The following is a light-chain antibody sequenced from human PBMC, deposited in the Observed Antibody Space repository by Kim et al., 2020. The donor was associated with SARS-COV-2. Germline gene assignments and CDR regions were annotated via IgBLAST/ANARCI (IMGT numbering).Light chain of an antibody. CDR1: RLVIQF. CDR2: ESN. CDR3: TSRDSSGYHVI. Sequence: CVHTSTIPCQADRLVIQFATWSPQCPGQSPVLVLHESNRRPSGLPYRFSGSRSGHTASLPITGAQAEDEAYYYCTSRDSSGYHVIFGGGTQLTVL. J-gene: IGLJ2*01. V-gene: IGLV3-19*01.